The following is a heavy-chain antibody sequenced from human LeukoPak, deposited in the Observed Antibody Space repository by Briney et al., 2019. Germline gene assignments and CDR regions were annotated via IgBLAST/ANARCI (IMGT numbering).Heavy chain of an antibody. CDR3: ASTLWYSSRTDH. Sequence: GGSLRLSCAASGVAFSSYAMYWVRQAPGKGLEWVAVISYDESNKYYADSLEGRFTISRDNAKNSLFLQMNSLRDEDTAVYYCASTLWYSSRTDHWGQGTLVTVSS. D-gene: IGHD6-13*01. CDR1: GVAFSSYA. V-gene: IGHV3-30-3*01. J-gene: IGHJ4*02. CDR2: ISYDESNK.